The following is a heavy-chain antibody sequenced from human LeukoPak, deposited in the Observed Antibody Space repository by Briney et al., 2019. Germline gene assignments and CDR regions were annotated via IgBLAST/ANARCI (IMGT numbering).Heavy chain of an antibody. CDR2: IYYSGST. CDR1: GGSISSSSYY. D-gene: IGHD2-15*01. J-gene: IGHJ6*03. V-gene: IGHV4-39*01. CDR3: ARQSGSGLNYYYYYMDV. Sequence: SETLSLTCTVSGGSISSSSYYWGWIRQPPGKGLEWIGSIYYSGSTYYNPSLKSRVTISVDTSKNQFSLKLSSVTAADTAVYYCARQSGSGLNYYYYYMDVWGKGTTVTVSS.